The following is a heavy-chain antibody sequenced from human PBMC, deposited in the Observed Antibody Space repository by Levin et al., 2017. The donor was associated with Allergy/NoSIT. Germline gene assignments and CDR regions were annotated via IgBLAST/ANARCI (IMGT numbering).Heavy chain of an antibody. CDR2: INPNSGAT. D-gene: IGHD4-17*01. Sequence: GGSLRLSCKASGYTFTGDYFHWVRQAPGQVLEWMGWINPNSGATKYSQKFQGRVTLTWDTSITTAYMELSRLRSDDTAVYFCARVILLTTVTDGAFDIWGQGTMVTVSS. CDR3: ARVILLTTVTDGAFDI. J-gene: IGHJ3*02. CDR1: GYTFTGDY. V-gene: IGHV1-2*02.